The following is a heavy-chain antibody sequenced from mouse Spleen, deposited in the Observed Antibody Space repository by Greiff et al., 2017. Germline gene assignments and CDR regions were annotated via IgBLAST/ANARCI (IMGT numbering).Heavy chain of an antibody. CDR1: GFSLTSYG. J-gene: IGHJ4*01. CDR3: ARHGAARATEAMDY. CDR2: IWSDGST. Sequence: QVQLKESGPGLVAPSQSLSITCTISGFSLTSYGVHWVRQPPGKGLEWLVVIWSDGSTTYNSALKSRLSISKDNSKSQVFLKMNSLQTDDTAMYYCARHGAARATEAMDYWGQGTSVTVSS. V-gene: IGHV2-6-1*01. D-gene: IGHD3-1*01.